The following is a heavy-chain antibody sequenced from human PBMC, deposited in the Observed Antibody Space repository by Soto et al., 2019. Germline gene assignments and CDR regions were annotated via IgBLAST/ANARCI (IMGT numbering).Heavy chain of an antibody. CDR2: IQSGGST. V-gene: IGHV3-66*01. CDR3: SRDDVYCSGGSCDGVPMDV. D-gene: IGHD2-15*01. J-gene: IGHJ6*04. CDR1: GFTVSSHY. Sequence: EVQLVESGGDLVQPGGSLRLSCAASGFTVSSHYMNWVRQAPGKGLEWVSLIQSGGSTFYADSVKGRFTISRDNSKNTQLLEVNSLRVEDTGIYYSSRDDVYCSGGSCDGVPMDVWGRGTTVSVSS.